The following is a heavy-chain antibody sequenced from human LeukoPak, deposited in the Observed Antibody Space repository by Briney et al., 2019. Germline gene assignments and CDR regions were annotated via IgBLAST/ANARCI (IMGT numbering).Heavy chain of an antibody. CDR2: IIPIFGTA. V-gene: IGHV1-69*05. CDR3: AADIAVAGTGY. Sequence: GASVKVSCKASGDTFSSYAISWVRQAPGQGLEWMGGIIPIFGTANYAQKFQERVTITRDMSTSTAYMELSSLRSEDTAVYYCAADIAVAGTGYWGQGTLVTVSS. J-gene: IGHJ4*02. D-gene: IGHD6-19*01. CDR1: GDTFSSYA.